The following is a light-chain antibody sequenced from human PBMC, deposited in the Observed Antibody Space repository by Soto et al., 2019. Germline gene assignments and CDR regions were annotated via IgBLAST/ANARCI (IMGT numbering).Light chain of an antibody. CDR3: QSYDSSLTTFV. J-gene: IGLJ1*01. CDR1: SSNIGAEYD. CDR2: GDN. V-gene: IGLV1-40*01. Sequence: QSVLTRSPSVSGAPGQSVAISCTGSSSNIGAEYDVHWYQQLPGTAPKRLIYGDNNRPSGVPDRFSGSKSGTSASLAIIGLQPEDEADYYCQSYDSSLTTFVFGTGTKVTVL.